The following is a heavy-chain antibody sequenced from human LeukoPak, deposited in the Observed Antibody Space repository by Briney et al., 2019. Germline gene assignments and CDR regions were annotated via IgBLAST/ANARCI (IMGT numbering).Heavy chain of an antibody. J-gene: IGHJ4*02. Sequence: GASVKVSCKASGGTFSSYAISWVRQAPGQGLEWMGGIIPIFGTANYAQKFQGRVTITTDESTSTAYMELSSLRSEDTAVYYCARAYYYGSGSYYGNYYYFDYWGQGTLVTVSS. V-gene: IGHV1-69*05. CDR3: ARAYYYGSGSYYGNYYYFDY. CDR2: IIPIFGTA. CDR1: GGTFSSYA. D-gene: IGHD3-10*01.